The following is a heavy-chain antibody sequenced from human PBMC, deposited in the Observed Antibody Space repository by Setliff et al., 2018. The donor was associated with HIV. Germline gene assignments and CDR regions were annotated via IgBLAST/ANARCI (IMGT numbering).Heavy chain of an antibody. CDR3: ARVNALIRAPFDY. CDR1: GGSISSYY. Sequence: PSETLSLTCTVSGGSISSYYWGWIRHHPGKGLEWIGYIYYGGERYYNPSLKGRVSLSMDTSKNQFSLKLSSVTVADTAMYYCARVNALIRAPFDYWGQGALVTVS. J-gene: IGHJ4*02. CDR2: IYYGGER. D-gene: IGHD3-10*01. V-gene: IGHV4-59*06.